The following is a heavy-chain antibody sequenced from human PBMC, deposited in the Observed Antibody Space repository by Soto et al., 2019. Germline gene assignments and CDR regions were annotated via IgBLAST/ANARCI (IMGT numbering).Heavy chain of an antibody. Sequence: SETLSLTCAVSGHSVSSGDYSWSWIRQPPGEGLELIGYIYRSAYTYYNPSLKSRVIISVDRSKNQFSLRLTSVTAADTAMYYCARGNGDYGNYYFDSWGQGILVTVSS. CDR1: GHSVSSGDYS. CDR2: IYRSAYT. CDR3: ARGNGDYGNYYFDS. V-gene: IGHV4-30-2*01. D-gene: IGHD4-17*01. J-gene: IGHJ4*02.